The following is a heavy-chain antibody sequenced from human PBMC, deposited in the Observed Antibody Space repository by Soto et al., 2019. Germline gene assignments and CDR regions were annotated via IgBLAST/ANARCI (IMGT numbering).Heavy chain of an antibody. CDR2: IYYSGST. CDR1: TGSVSSGSYY. CDR3: AATYCGXDCDDYYFYYAMDV. J-gene: IGHJ6*02. D-gene: IGHD2-21*02. V-gene: IGHV4-61*01. Sequence: KPSETLSLTCTVSTGSVSSGSYYWSWIRQPPGKGLEWIGYIYYSGSTNYNPSLKSRVTISVDTSKSQFSLKLSSVTAADTAVYYCAATYCGXDCDDYYFYYAMDVWGQGTTVTVSS.